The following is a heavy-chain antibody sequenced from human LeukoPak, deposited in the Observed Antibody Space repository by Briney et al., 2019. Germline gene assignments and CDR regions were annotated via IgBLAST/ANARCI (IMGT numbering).Heavy chain of an antibody. Sequence: SETLSLTCTVSGGSISSYYWSGIRQPAGKGLEWIGRIYTSGSTNYNPSLKSRVTMSVDTSKNQFSLKLSSVTAADTAVYYCARDFRHCSGGSCYNYWGQGTLVTVSS. J-gene: IGHJ4*02. D-gene: IGHD2-15*01. CDR2: IYTSGST. CDR1: GGSISSYY. V-gene: IGHV4-4*07. CDR3: ARDFRHCSGGSCYNY.